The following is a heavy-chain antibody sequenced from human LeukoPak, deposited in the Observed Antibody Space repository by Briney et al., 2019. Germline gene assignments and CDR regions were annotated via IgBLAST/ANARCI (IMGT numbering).Heavy chain of an antibody. D-gene: IGHD4-17*01. J-gene: IGHJ4*02. CDR3: ARDRLTTVTTFHFDY. V-gene: IGHV3-33*08. CDR2: IWSDSTNT. Sequence: TGGSLRLSCAASGFSSIGYGMSWARQAPGKGQEWVAVIWSDSTNTYYADSVRGRFTISRDNSKSTLYLQMSSLRAEDTAMYYCARDRLTTVTTFHFDYWGQGTLVTVSS. CDR1: GFSSIGYG.